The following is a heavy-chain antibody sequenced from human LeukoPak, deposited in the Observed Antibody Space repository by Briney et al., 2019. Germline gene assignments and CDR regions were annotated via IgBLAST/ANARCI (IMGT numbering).Heavy chain of an antibody. CDR2: I. CDR1: GFTLSSYA. J-gene: IGHJ4*02. CDR3: ARSAAAGRIVATFGY. Sequence: PGGSLRLSCAASGFTLSSYAMSWVRQAPGKGLQWVSGIDSVKGRFTISTDNSKNTLYLQMNSLRAEDTAVYYCARSAAAGRIVATFGYWGQGTLVIVSS. V-gene: IGHV3-66*02. D-gene: IGHD5-12*01.